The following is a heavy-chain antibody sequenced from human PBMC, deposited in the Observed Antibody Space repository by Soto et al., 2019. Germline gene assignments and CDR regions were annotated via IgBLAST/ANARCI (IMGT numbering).Heavy chain of an antibody. D-gene: IGHD1-7*01. CDR3: ARDAAPTLNYPHGMDV. Sequence: PSQTLSLTCVISGDSVSTNIAAWSWIRQSPSRGLEWLGRTLYGSSKWYNEYAVSVKSRMTINPDTSKNQFSLQLNSVTPEDTAVYYCARDAAPTLNYPHGMDVWGQGTAVTVSS. V-gene: IGHV6-1*01. CDR2: TLYGSSKWYN. CDR1: GDSVSTNIAA. J-gene: IGHJ6*02.